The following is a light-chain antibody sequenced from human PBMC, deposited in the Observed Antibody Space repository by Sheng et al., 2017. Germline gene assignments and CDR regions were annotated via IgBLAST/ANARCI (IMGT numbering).Light chain of an antibody. CDR3: HVWYSSTGV. V-gene: IGLV3-9*01. J-gene: IGLJ2*01. Sequence: SYALTQPVSVSVALGQTATVTCDEPNIGSRNVHWYQQKPGQAPVLIIYRETNRPSGIPERFSGSNSRSTATLTINRAEAGDEAVYYCHVWYSSTGVFGGGTKLTVL. CDR2: RET. CDR1: NIGSRN.